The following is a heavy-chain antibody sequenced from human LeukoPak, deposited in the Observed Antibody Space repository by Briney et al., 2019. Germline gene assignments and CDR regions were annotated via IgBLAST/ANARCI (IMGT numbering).Heavy chain of an antibody. CDR1: GFSFSSFG. J-gene: IGHJ4*02. D-gene: IGHD2/OR15-2a*01. Sequence: GGSLILSCVASGFSFSSFGMHWVRQAPGKGLEWVAYIRYDGGDTDYADSVKGRFTISRENSRNTLFLQMNSLRGDDMSVYYCAKKREGSIAPPDYWGQGTLVTVSS. CDR3: AKKREGSIAPPDY. CDR2: IRYDGGDT. V-gene: IGHV3-30*02.